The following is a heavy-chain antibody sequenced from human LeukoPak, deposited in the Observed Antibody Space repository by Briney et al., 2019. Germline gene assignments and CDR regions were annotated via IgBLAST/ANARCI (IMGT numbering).Heavy chain of an antibody. Sequence: SVKVSCKASGGTFSSYAISWVRQAPGQGLEWMGGIIPIFGTANYAQKFQGRVTITADKSTSTAYMELSSLRSEDTAVYFCARGPYSYDSSGAFDIWGQGTMVTVSS. D-gene: IGHD3-22*01. CDR1: GGTFSSYA. CDR3: ARGPYSYDSSGAFDI. CDR2: IIPIFGTA. V-gene: IGHV1-69*06. J-gene: IGHJ3*02.